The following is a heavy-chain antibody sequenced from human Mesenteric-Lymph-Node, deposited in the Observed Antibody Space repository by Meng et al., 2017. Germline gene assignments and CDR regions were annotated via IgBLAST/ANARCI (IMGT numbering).Heavy chain of an antibody. CDR2: IYYGGTT. V-gene: IGHV4-61*01. CDR1: GGSVSSGSYY. J-gene: IGHJ5*02. Sequence: GQLREPGPGLGRPSETLSLTCTVSGGSVSSGSYYWSWIRQPPGKGLEWIGYIYYGGTTNYNPSLKSRVTISADTSKNQFSLKLSSVTAADTAVYYCAANRDGFDPWGQGTLVTVSS. CDR3: AANRDGFDP.